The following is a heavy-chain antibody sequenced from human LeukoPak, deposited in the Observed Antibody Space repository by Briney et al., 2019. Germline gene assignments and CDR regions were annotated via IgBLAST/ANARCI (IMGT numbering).Heavy chain of an antibody. CDR3: ARRGVAGKGEDY. CDR1: GGSISSYY. D-gene: IGHD6-19*01. CDR2: IYYSGST. Sequence: SETLSLTCTVSGGSISSYYWSWIRQPPGKGLEWIGYIYYSGSTNYNPSLKSRVTISVDTSKNQFSLKLSSVTAADTAVYYCARRGVAGKGEDYWGQGTLVTVSS. J-gene: IGHJ4*02. V-gene: IGHV4-59*01.